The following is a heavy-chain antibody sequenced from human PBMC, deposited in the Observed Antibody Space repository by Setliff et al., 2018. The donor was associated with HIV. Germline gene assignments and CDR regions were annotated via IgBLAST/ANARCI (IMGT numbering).Heavy chain of an antibody. D-gene: IGHD3-9*01. V-gene: IGHV4-59*11. CDR3: ARGLTYYDILGY. Sequence: SETLSLTCTVSGASITSHYWNWIRQPPGKGLEWIGYIYYTGSTYSNPSLQRRVRISVDTSKNQFSLKLSSVTAADTAVYYCARGLTYYDILGYWGQGTLVTVSS. CDR2: IYYTGST. J-gene: IGHJ1*01. CDR1: GASITSHY.